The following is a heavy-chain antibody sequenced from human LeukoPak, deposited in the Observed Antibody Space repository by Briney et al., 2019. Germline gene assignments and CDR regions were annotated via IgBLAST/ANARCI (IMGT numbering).Heavy chain of an antibody. CDR1: GFTFTSCW. CDR3: ASGNWNDRAFDI. V-gene: IGHV3-7*01. Sequence: GGSLRLSCAASGFTFTSCWMNWVRQAPGKGLEWVANIKPDGSEKCYVDSVKGRFTISRDNAKNSLFLQMNSLRAEDTAVYYCASGNWNDRAFDIWGQGTMVAVSS. D-gene: IGHD1-20*01. CDR2: IKPDGSEK. J-gene: IGHJ3*02.